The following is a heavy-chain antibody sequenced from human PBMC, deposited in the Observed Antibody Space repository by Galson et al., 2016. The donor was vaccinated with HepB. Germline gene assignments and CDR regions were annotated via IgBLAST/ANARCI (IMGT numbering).Heavy chain of an antibody. D-gene: IGHD7-27*01. CDR1: GFTFSRYW. CDR2: IKTDG. Sequence: SLRLSCAASGFTFSRYWMHWVRQAPGKGLVWVSRIKTDGTYADSLEGRFTSTRDNAKNTLYLGINSLRVEETDIYYCARDGLGAFDLWGQGTIVTVSS. V-gene: IGHV3-74*01. CDR3: ARDGLGAFDL. J-gene: IGHJ3*01.